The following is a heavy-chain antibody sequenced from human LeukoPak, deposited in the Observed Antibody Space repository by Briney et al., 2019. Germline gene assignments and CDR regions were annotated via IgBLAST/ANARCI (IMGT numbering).Heavy chain of an antibody. CDR2: IYYSGST. Sequence: PSQTLSLTCTVSGGSISSGGYYWSWIRQHPGKGLEWIGYIYYSGSTYYNPPLKSRVTISVDTSKNQFSLKLSSVTAADTAVYYCARERNCGGDCYYFDYWGQGTLVTVSS. CDR3: ARERNCGGDCYYFDY. D-gene: IGHD2-21*02. CDR1: GGSISSGGYY. J-gene: IGHJ4*02. V-gene: IGHV4-31*03.